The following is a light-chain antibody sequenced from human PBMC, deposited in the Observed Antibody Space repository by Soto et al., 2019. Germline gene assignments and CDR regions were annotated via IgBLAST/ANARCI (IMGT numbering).Light chain of an antibody. CDR1: QGISYY. J-gene: IGKJ1*01. CDR3: QKYNSAPWT. Sequence: DIQMTQSPSSLSASVGDRVTITCRASQGISYYLAWYQQKPGKVPKLLTYGASTLQSGVPSRFSGSGSDTYFTLTISSLQPGDVATYYCQKYNSAPWTFGQGTKVEIK. V-gene: IGKV1-27*01. CDR2: GAS.